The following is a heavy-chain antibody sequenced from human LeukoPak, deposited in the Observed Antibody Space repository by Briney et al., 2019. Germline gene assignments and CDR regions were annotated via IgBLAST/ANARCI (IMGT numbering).Heavy chain of an antibody. J-gene: IGHJ6*02. CDR3: ARDGIIAGVVPYYYGLDV. V-gene: IGHV3-30*04. D-gene: IGHD6-13*01. CDR2: ISYDGNNA. Sequence: PGRSLRLSCAASGFIFSNYAMHWVCQAPGKGLEWVAVISYDGNNAYYAASVRGRFTISRDNSKNTLSLQMHSLRLDDTAIYYCARDGIIAGVVPYYYGLDVWGQGTTVTVSS. CDR1: GFIFSNYA.